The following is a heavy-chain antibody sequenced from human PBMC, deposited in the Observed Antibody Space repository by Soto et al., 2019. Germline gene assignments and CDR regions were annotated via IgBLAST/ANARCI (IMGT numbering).Heavy chain of an antibody. J-gene: IGHJ6*02. CDR2: INHSGST. V-gene: IGHV4-34*01. D-gene: IGHD1-20*01. CDR1: GGSFSGYY. CDR3: ARVGFNWNDDYYGMDV. Sequence: PSETLSLTCAVYGGSFSGYYWSWIRQPPGKGLEWIGEINHSGSTNYNPSLKSRVTISVDTSKNQFSLKLSSVTAADTALYYCARVGFNWNDDYYGMDVWGQGTTVTVSS.